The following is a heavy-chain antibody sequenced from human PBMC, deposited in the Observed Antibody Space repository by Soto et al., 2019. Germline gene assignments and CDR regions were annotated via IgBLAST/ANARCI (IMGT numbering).Heavy chain of an antibody. CDR3: ARRGERGANGMDV. CDR2: IIPILGIA. CDR1: GGTFSSYT. J-gene: IGHJ6*02. V-gene: IGHV1-69*02. D-gene: IGHD3-16*01. Sequence: QVQLVQSGAEVKKPGSSVKVSCKASGGTFSSYTISWVRQAPGQGLEWMGRIIPILGIANYAQKFQGRVTITADKSTSTAYMELSSLRSEDTAVYYCARRGERGANGMDVWGQGTTVTVSS.